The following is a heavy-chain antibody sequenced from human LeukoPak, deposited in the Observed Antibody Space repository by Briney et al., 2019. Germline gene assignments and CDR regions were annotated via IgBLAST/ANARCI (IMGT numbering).Heavy chain of an antibody. J-gene: IGHJ6*02. CDR3: ASWVPYHYYGMDV. D-gene: IGHD2-21*01. CDR2: MYYSGST. V-gene: IGHV4-61*01. CDR1: GGSVSSDNYY. Sequence: SETLSLTCTVSGGSVSSDNYYWSWIRQPPGKGLEWVEYMYYSGSTNYNPSLESRVTISMDTSKNQFSLRLSSVTAADTAVYCCASWVPYHYYGMDVWGHGTTVTVSS.